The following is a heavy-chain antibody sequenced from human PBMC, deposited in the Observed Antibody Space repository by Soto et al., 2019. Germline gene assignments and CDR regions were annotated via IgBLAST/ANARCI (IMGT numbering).Heavy chain of an antibody. J-gene: IGHJ4*02. CDR2: IYYSGST. CDR1: GGSISSSSYY. V-gene: IGHV4-39*01. D-gene: IGHD2-8*01. Sequence: SETLSLTCTVSGGSISSSSYYWGWIRQPPGKGLEWIGSIYYSGSTYYNPSLKSRVTISVDTSKNQFSLKLSSVTAAGTAVYYCARQIRDIVLMVYAFDYWGQGTLVTVSS. CDR3: ARQIRDIVLMVYAFDY.